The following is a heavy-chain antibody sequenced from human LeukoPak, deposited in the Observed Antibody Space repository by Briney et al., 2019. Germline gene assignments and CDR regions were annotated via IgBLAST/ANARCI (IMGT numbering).Heavy chain of an antibody. CDR2: INHSGST. CDR1: GGSFSGYY. J-gene: IGHJ5*02. CDR3: AKGRDFVRATNNWFDP. Sequence: SETLSLTCAVYGGSFSGYYWSWIRQPPGKGLEWIGEINHSGSTNYNPSLKSRVTISVDTSKNQFSLKLSSVTAADTAVYYCAKGRDFVRATNNWFDPWGQGTLVTVSS. V-gene: IGHV4-34*01. D-gene: IGHD1-26*01.